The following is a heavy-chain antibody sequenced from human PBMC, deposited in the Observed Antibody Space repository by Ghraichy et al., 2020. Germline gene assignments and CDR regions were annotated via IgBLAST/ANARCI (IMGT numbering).Heavy chain of an antibody. V-gene: IGHV3-7*01. CDR2: IKQDGSEK. CDR3: VLLYSNYVEHLG. Sequence: GGSLRLSCAASGFTLSNYWMNWVRQAPGKGLEWVANIKQDGSEKYYVDSVKGRFTISRDNAKNSLDLQMNSLRAEDTAVYYCVLLYSNYVEHLGWGQGTLVTVSS. D-gene: IGHD4-11*01. J-gene: IGHJ4*02. CDR1: GFTLSNYW.